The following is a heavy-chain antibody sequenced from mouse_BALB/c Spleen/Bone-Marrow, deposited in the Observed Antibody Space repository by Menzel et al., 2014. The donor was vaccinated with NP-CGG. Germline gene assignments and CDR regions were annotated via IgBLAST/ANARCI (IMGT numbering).Heavy chain of an antibody. V-gene: IGHV7-3*02. J-gene: IGHJ2*01. CDR3: ARDKGRVFFDY. CDR1: GFTFTDYY. Sequence: EVQLQESGGGLVQPGGSLRLSCATSGFTFTDYYMNWVRQPPGKALEWLGFIRNKANGYTTEYSASVKSRFTISRDNSQNILYLQMNTLRADDSATYYCARDKGRVFFDYWGQGTTLTVSS. CDR2: IRNKANGYTT.